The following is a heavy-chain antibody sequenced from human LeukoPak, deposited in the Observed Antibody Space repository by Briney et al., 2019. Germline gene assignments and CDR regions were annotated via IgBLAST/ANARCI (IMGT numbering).Heavy chain of an antibody. CDR2: ITTSDGNT. J-gene: IGHJ4*02. D-gene: IGHD7-27*01. Sequence: GGSLRRSCAASGFTFSSYTMSWVSQAPGKGLEWVSTITTSDGNTYYADSVKGRFTVSRDNSKNTLFLQMNSLRAEDTAVYYCAKDGGLWVSAHWGDSWGRGTLVTVSS. CDR1: GFTFSSYT. CDR3: AKDGGLWVSAHWGDS. V-gene: IGHV3-23*01.